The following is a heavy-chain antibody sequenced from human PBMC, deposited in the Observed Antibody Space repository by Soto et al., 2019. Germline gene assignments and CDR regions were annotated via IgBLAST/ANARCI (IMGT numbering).Heavy chain of an antibody. CDR1: GDSVSGNSAA. CDR2: TYYRSKWHS. J-gene: IGHJ4*02. Sequence: SQTLSLTCAIPGDSVSGNSAAWNWIRQSPSRGLEWLGRTYYRSKWHSDYALSVKSRITINPDTSKNQFSLQLNSVTPEDAAMYYCARIVGGSPDYWGQGTLVTVSS. D-gene: IGHD2-15*01. CDR3: ARIVGGSPDY. V-gene: IGHV6-1*01.